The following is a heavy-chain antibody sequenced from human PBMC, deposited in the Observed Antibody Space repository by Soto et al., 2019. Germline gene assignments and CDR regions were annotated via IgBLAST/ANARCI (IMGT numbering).Heavy chain of an antibody. Sequence: PGGSLRLSCAASGFTFSSYTMNSVRQAPGKGMAWISYISNIESPISYADSVKGRFTISRDNTKDSLYLQMNSLRVEDTAVYYFARDHLSDFDYFSLGIVVTVSS. CDR2: ISNIESPI. V-gene: IGHV3-48*01. CDR3: ARDHLSDFDY. CDR1: GFTFSSYT. J-gene: IGHJ4*02.